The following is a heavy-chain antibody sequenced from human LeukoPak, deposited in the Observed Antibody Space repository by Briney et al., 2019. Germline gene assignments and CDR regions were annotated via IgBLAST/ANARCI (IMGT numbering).Heavy chain of an antibody. J-gene: IGHJ6*04. CDR2: IKSKTDGGTT. D-gene: IGHD3-10*01. CDR3: TMMYYGSGSYSYYYYGMDV. CDR1: GLTFSNAW. V-gene: IGHV3-15*01. Sequence: GGSLRLSCAASGLTFSNAWMSWVRQAPGKGLEWVGRIKSKTDGGTTDYAAPVKGRFTISRDDSKNTLYLQMNSLKTEDTAVYYCTMMYYGSGSYSYYYYGMDVWGKGTTVTVSS.